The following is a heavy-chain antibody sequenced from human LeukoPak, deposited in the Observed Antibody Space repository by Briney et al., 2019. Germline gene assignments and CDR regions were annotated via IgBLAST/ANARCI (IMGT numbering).Heavy chain of an antibody. CDR3: ARQYTGSLRE. J-gene: IGHJ4*02. D-gene: IGHD1-26*01. CDR2: ISYTGST. V-gene: IGHV4-39*01. CDR1: GGSISSSSYY. Sequence: SETLSLTCTVSGGSISSSSYYWGWIRQPPGKGLDWIGSISYTGSTYYNPSLKSRVTISVDTSKNQFSLKLSSVTAADTAVYYCARQYTGSLREWGQGTLVTVSS.